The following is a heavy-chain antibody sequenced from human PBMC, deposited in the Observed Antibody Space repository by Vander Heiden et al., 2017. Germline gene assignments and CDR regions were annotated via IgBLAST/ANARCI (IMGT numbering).Heavy chain of an antibody. D-gene: IGHD1-1*01. V-gene: IGHV3-23*01. CDR2: ISGSAGDT. J-gene: IGHJ4*02. CDR1: GFTFSNHA. Sequence: RYGAASGFTFSNHAMSWVRQAPGKGLEWVTAISGSAGDTYYADPVRGRFTISRDNSKNLMYLQINTLRADDTAVYFCARDRYSDPTLFDCWGQGALVTVSS. CDR3: ARDRYSDPTLFDC.